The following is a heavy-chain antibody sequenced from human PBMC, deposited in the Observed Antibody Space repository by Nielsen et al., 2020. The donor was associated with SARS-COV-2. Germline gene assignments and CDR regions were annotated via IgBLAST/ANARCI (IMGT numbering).Heavy chain of an antibody. J-gene: IGHJ5*02. CDR3: ARGIATVTTRGGNWFDP. V-gene: IGHV4-31*03. CDR1: GGSISSGGYY. CDR2: IYYSGST. Sequence: SETLSLICTVSGGSISSGGYYWSWIRQHPGKGLEWIGYIYYSGSTYYNPSLKSRVTISVDTSKNQFSLKLSSVTAADTAVYYCARGIATVTTRGGNWFDPWGQGTLVTVSS. D-gene: IGHD4-17*01.